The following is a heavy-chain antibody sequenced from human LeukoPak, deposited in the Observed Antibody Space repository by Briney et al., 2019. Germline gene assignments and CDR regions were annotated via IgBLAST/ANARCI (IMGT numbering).Heavy chain of an antibody. V-gene: IGHV3-21*01. D-gene: IGHD6-13*01. J-gene: IGHJ4*02. CDR3: ARSSSSWYYRGCFDY. CDR2: ISSSSSYI. CDR1: GFTFSSYS. Sequence: KSGGSLRLSCAASGFTFSSYSMNWVRQAPGKGREWVSSISSSSSYIYYADSVKGRFTISRDNAKNSLYLQMNSLRAEDTAVYYCARSSSSWYYRGCFDYWGQGTLVTVSS.